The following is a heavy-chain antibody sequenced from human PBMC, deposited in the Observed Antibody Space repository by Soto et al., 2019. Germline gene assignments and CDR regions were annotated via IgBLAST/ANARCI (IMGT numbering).Heavy chain of an antibody. CDR1: GFTVSSNY. CDR3: ARGLQYRPSYYYYGMDV. CDR2: IYSGGST. Sequence: GGSLRLSCAASGFTVSSNYMSWVRQAPGKGLEWVSVIYSGGSTYYADSVKGRFTISRDNSKNTLYLQMNSLRAEDTAVYYCARGLQYRPSYYYYGMDVWGQGTTVTVSS. J-gene: IGHJ6*02. V-gene: IGHV3-53*01. D-gene: IGHD5-12*01.